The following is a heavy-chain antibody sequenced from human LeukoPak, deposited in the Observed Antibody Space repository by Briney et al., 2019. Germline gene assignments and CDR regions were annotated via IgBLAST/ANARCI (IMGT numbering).Heavy chain of an antibody. CDR2: IYYSGST. Sequence: PSETLSLTCTVSGGSVSSGSYYWSWIRQPPGKGLEWIGYIYYSGSTNYNPSLKSRVTISVDTSKNQFSLKLSSVTAADTAVYYCAREAVVAATADYWGQGTLVTVSS. J-gene: IGHJ4*02. D-gene: IGHD2-15*01. V-gene: IGHV4-61*01. CDR1: GGSVSSGSYY. CDR3: AREAVVAATADY.